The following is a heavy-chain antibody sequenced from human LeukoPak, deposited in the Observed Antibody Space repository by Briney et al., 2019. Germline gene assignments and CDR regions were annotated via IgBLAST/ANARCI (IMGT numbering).Heavy chain of an antibody. CDR2: IYYSGST. J-gene: IGHJ4*02. Sequence: SETLSLTCTVSGGSISSYYWSWIRQPPGKGLEWIGYIYYSGSTNYNPSLKSRVTISVDTSKNQFSLKLSSVTAADTAVYYCARGKPTGYSSGWYGGYYFDYWGQGTLVTVSS. V-gene: IGHV4-59*12. D-gene: IGHD6-19*01. CDR1: GGSISSYY. CDR3: ARGKPTGYSSGWYGGYYFDY.